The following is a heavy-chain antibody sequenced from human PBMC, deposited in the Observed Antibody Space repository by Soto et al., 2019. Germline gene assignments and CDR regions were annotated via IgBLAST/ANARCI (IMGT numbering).Heavy chain of an antibody. CDR2: LNPDGSTK. J-gene: IGHJ4*02. V-gene: IGHV3-7*04. Sequence: EVELVESGGGLVQPGGSLRLSCVASGFSFRSAWMSWVRQVPGRGLEWVAQLNPDGSTKDYVDAVKGRVTIARDNAKNSLDLQMNSLRVEDTAVYYFARVPYYGAIDYWGQGTLVTVSS. CDR3: ARVPYYGAIDY. CDR1: GFSFRSAW. D-gene: IGHD3-10*01.